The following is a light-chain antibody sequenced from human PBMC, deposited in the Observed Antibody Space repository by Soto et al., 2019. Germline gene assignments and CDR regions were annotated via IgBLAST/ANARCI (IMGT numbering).Light chain of an antibody. CDR3: CSYAGRTTYV. J-gene: IGLJ1*01. CDR2: EGT. Sequence: QSALTQPASVSGSPGQSITISCTGTSSDVGKFNFVSSYQQDPGKAPKFIIYEGTKRASGVSNRFPGSKSGNTASLTISGLQPEDEAEYFCCSYAGRTTYVFGTGTKVTV. V-gene: IGLV2-23*01. CDR1: SSDVGKFNF.